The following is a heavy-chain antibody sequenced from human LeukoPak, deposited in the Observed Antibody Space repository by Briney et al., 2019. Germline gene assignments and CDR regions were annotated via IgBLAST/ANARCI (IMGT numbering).Heavy chain of an antibody. Sequence: PGGSLRLFCTVSGLTIRNYCTRWVPQAPGKGLEWVANIKQDGNEKYYVDSVKGRFTISRDNAKNSLYLQMNSLRVEDTAVYYCARRGGSFYKYGGQGNLVTVSS. CDR2: IKQDGNEK. CDR3: ARRGGSFYKY. J-gene: IGHJ4*02. D-gene: IGHD2-15*01. V-gene: IGHV3-7*01. CDR1: GLTIRNYC.